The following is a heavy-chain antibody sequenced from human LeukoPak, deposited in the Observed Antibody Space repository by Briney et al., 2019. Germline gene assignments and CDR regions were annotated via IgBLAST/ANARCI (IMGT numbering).Heavy chain of an antibody. J-gene: IGHJ4*02. CDR1: GFTFSTSW. V-gene: IGHV3-7*04. CDR3: ARGYSGFEFGY. D-gene: IGHD5-12*01. Sequence: SGGSLRLSCAASGFTFSTSWMNWVRQTPRKGLEWVANIKEDGSEEYYVDSVKGRFTISRDNARKSLYLQMNSLRVEDTSVYYCARGYSGFEFGYWGQGTLITVSS. CDR2: IKEDGSEE.